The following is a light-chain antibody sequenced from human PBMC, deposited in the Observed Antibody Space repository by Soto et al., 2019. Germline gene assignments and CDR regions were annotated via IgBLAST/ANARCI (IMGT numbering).Light chain of an antibody. V-gene: IGKV1-5*01. Sequence: DIQMTQSPSTLSASVGDRVTITCRASQSISSWLAWYQQKPGKAPKLLIYDASSLESGVPSRFSGSGSGKECTLTISSLQPDDFANYYCQQYNSYWTFGQGTKVEIK. CDR2: DAS. CDR3: QQYNSYWT. CDR1: QSISSW. J-gene: IGKJ1*01.